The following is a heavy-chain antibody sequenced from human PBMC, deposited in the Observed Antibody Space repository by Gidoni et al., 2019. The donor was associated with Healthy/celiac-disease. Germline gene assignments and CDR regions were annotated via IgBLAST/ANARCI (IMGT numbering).Heavy chain of an antibody. J-gene: IGHJ4*02. D-gene: IGHD3-3*01. CDR2: ISYDVSNK. V-gene: IGHV3-30-3*01. CDR3: ARDRRNDFWSGYLDGGYFDY. Sequence: QVQLVESGGGVVQPGRSLRLSCAASGFTFSSYAMHWVRQAPGKGLEWVAVISYDVSNKYYADSVKGRFTISRDNSKNTLYLQMNSLRAEDTAVYYCARDRRNDFWSGYLDGGYFDYWGQGTLVTVSS. CDR1: GFTFSSYA.